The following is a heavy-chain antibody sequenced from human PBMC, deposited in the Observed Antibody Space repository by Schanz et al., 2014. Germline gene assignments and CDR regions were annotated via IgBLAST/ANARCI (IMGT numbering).Heavy chain of an antibody. CDR3: AKECPGNSNYFDY. J-gene: IGHJ4*02. Sequence: EVQLLESGGGLVQPGGSLRLSCAASGFTFSNYAMSWVRQAPGKGLEWVSGINGRGSTTYYAASVEGRFTISRDRSTDPLYLQINNLRVEDTALYYRAKECPGNSNYFDYWGQGTLITVSS. CDR2: INGRGSTT. CDR1: GFTFSNYA. D-gene: IGHD1-7*01. V-gene: IGHV3-23*01.